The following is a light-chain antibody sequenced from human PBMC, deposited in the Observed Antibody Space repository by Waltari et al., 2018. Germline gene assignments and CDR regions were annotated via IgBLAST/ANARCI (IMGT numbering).Light chain of an antibody. CDR3: YSTDNSADHRGV. V-gene: IGLV3-10*01. J-gene: IGLJ1*01. CDR1: ALPKRY. Sequence: SYELTQPPSVSVSPGQTARITCSGDALPKRYVYWYQQKSGQAPVLVIYEDNKRPSGIPERFSGSSSGAMANLTISGAQVEYDGDYCCYSTDNSADHRGVFGAETELTVL. CDR2: EDN.